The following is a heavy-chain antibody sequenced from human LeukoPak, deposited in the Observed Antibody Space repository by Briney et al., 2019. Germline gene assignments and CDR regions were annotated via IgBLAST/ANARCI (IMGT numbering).Heavy chain of an antibody. CDR2: INHSGST. CDR3: AREVAARNYYYYYMDV. J-gene: IGHJ6*03. V-gene: IGHV4-34*01. D-gene: IGHD6-6*01. CDR1: GGSFSGYY. Sequence: SETLSLTCAVYGGSFSGYYWSWIRQPPGKGLEWIWEINHSGSTNYNPSLKSRVTISVDTSKNQFSLKLSSVTAADTAVYYCAREVAARNYYYYYMDVWGKGTTVTVSS.